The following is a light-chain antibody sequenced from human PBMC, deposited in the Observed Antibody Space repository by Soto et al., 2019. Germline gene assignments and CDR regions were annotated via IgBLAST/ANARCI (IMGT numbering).Light chain of an antibody. CDR3: QLSHNTPLV. CDR2: AAS. J-gene: IGKJ1*01. V-gene: IGKV1-39*01. Sequence: DIQMTQSPSSLSASVGDSVTITCRASQSISSYLNWYQQKSGRAPKLLIYAASALRSGVSSRFSGSGSGTDFTLTISSLQPEDCATYYCQLSHNTPLVFGQGTKVEIK. CDR1: QSISSY.